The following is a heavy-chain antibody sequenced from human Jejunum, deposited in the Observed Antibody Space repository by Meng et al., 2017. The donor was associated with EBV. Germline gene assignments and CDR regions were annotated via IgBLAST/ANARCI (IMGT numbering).Heavy chain of an antibody. CDR1: GYTFSAHS. CDR3: ARENNPSLGIYYLD. J-gene: IGHJ4*02. CDR2: ISVGRGNT. V-gene: IGHV1-3*01. Sequence: QVQLVQSGTEVKKPXXSVKGFCKASGYTFSAHSIHWVRQAPGQRREWMGWISVGRGNTDYSQKFQGRVTITRDTSASTAYMELSILRSEDTAVYYCARENNPSLGIYYLDWGQGTLVHVSS. D-gene: IGHD3-10*01.